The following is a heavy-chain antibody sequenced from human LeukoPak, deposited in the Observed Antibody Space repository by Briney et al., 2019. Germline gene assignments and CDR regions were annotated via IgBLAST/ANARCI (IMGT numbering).Heavy chain of an antibody. D-gene: IGHD7-27*01. CDR1: GGSISSGDYY. CDR3: ASLVPPWGSSGESDY. Sequence: SETLSLTCTVSGGSISSGDYYWSWIRQPPGKGLEWIGYIYYGGSTYYNPSLKSRVTISVDTSKNQFSLKLSSVTAADTAVYYCASLVPPWGSSGESDYWGQGTLVTVSS. CDR2: IYYGGST. V-gene: IGHV4-30-4*01. J-gene: IGHJ4*02.